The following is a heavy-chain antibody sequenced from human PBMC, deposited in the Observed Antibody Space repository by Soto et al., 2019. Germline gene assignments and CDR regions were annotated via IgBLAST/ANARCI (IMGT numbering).Heavy chain of an antibody. CDR3: AKDQKGKDKQWLVRDYYYYGMDV. V-gene: IGHV3-23*01. CDR2: ISGSGGST. D-gene: IGHD6-19*01. CDR1: GFTFSSYA. Sequence: EVQLLESGGGLVQPGGSLRLSCAASGFTFSSYAMSWVRQAPGKGLEWVSAISGSGGSTYYADSVKGRFTISRDNSKNTRYLKMNSLRAEDTAVYYCAKDQKGKDKQWLVRDYYYYGMDVWGQGTTVTVSS. J-gene: IGHJ6*02.